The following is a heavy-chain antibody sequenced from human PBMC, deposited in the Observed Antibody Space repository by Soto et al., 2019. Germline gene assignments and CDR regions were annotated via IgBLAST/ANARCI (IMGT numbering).Heavy chain of an antibody. Sequence: GVSLKISCKVSGYSFTSYWIGWVSQMPGKGLEWMGIIYPGDSDTRYSPSFQGQVTISADKSISTAYLQWSSLKASDTAMYYCARHGDSSGYYLINFDYWGQGTLVTVSS. CDR1: GYSFTSYW. D-gene: IGHD3-22*01. CDR2: IYPGDSDT. V-gene: IGHV5-51*01. J-gene: IGHJ4*02. CDR3: ARHGDSSGYYLINFDY.